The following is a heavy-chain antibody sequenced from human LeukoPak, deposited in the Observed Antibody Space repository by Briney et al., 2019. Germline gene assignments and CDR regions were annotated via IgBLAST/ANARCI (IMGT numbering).Heavy chain of an antibody. CDR2: MLYDGSNK. J-gene: IGHJ3*02. D-gene: IGHD6-13*01. Sequence: GGSLRLSCAASGFTFSSYGMHWVRQAPGKGLEWVAFMLYDGSNKYYADSVKGRFPISRDNSKNILYLQTNSLRAEDTALYYCTKDRDSSSWYTAFDIWGQGTMVTVSS. CDR1: GFTFSSYG. V-gene: IGHV3-30*02. CDR3: TKDRDSSSWYTAFDI.